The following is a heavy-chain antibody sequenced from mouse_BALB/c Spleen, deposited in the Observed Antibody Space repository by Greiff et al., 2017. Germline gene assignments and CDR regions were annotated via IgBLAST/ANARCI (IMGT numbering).Heavy chain of an antibody. D-gene: IGHD2-10*01. CDR2: IYPGNSDT. Sequence: VQLQQSGTVLARPGASVKMSCKASGYTFTSYWMHWVKQRPGQGLEWIGAIYPGNSDTSYNQKFKGKAKLTAVTSTSTAYMELSSLTNEDSAVYYCTRYGTYYGNYAWFAYWGQGTLVTVSA. J-gene: IGHJ3*01. V-gene: IGHV1-5*01. CDR1: GYTFTSYW. CDR3: TRYGTYYGNYAWFAY.